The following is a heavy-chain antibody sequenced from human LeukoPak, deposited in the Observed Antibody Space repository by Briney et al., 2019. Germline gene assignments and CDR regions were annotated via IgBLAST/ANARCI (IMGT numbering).Heavy chain of an antibody. D-gene: IGHD3-10*01. V-gene: IGHV3-21*01. J-gene: IGHJ4*02. CDR2: ISSSSRYI. CDR3: AKEGYYGSGSFPDS. Sequence: GGSLRLSCAASGFTFSSYSMNWVRQAPGKGLEWVSSISSSSRYIYYADSVKGRFTISRDNSKSTLYLQMNSLRAEDTAVYYCAKEGYYGSGSFPDSWGQGTLVTVSS. CDR1: GFTFSSYS.